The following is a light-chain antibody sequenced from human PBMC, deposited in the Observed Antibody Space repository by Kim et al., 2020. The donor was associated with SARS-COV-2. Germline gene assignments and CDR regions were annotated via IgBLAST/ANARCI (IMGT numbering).Light chain of an antibody. V-gene: IGKV1-5*01. CDR3: LQYNSHSYT. Sequence: SASVGDRVTITCRASQGISNWLAWFQQKAGKVPKLLIYEASSLESGVPSRFSGSGSGTEFTLTISSLQPDDFATYYCLQYNSHSYTFGQGTKLEI. CDR2: EAS. J-gene: IGKJ2*01. CDR1: QGISNW.